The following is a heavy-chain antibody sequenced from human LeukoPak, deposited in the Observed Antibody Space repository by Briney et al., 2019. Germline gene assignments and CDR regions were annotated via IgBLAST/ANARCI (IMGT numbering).Heavy chain of an antibody. Sequence: SETLSLTCTVSGGSVSSYYWSWIRQPAGKGLEWIGRIYTSGSTNYNPSLKSRVTMSVDTSKNQFSLKLSSVTAADTAVYYCARDPDNYYDSRGGWAFDIWGQGTMVTVSS. V-gene: IGHV4-4*07. J-gene: IGHJ3*02. CDR3: ARDPDNYYDSRGGWAFDI. CDR2: IYTSGST. D-gene: IGHD3-22*01. CDR1: GGSVSSYY.